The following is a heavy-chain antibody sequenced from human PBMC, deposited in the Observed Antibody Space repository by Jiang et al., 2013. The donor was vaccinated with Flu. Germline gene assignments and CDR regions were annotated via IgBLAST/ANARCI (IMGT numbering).Heavy chain of an antibody. D-gene: IGHD3-10*01. CDR3: ARDAPRALWFGEFLGPHNWFDP. CDR1: GDSVSSNSAA. V-gene: IGHV6-1*01. Sequence: SQTLSLTCAISGDSVSSNSAAWNWIRQSPSRGLEWLGRTYYRSKWYNDYAVSVKSRITINPDTSKNQFSLQLNSVTPEDTAVYYCARDAPRALWFGEFLGPHNWFDPWAREPWSPSPQ. J-gene: IGHJ5*02. CDR2: TYYRSKWYN.